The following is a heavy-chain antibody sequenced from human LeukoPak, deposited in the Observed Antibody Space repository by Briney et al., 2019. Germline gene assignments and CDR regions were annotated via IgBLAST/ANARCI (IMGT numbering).Heavy chain of an antibody. Sequence: SGGSLRLSCSASGFTFSNYVMHWVRQAPGKGLEYVSTISTDGINTRYADSLKGRFTISRDNSKNTLYLQMSSLRPEDTAVYFCVKDLSGTYSFDYWGQGPLVTVSS. J-gene: IGHJ4*02. V-gene: IGHV3-64D*09. CDR2: ISTDGINT. D-gene: IGHD1-26*01. CDR3: VKDLSGTYSFDY. CDR1: GFTFSNYV.